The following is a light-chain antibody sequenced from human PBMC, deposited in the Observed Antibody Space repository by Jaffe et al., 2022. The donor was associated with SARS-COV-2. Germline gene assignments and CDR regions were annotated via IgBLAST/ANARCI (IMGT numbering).Light chain of an antibody. J-gene: IGKJ2*01. CDR2: WAS. CDR3: QQYYSSLT. Sequence: DIVMTQSPDSLAVSLGERATINCKSSQSVLYSSSNKNYLAWYQQKLGQPPKLLIYWASTRESGVPDRFSGSGSGTDFTLTISSLQAEDVAVYYCQQYYSSLTFGQGTKLEIK. V-gene: IGKV4-1*01. CDR1: QSVLYSSSNKNY.